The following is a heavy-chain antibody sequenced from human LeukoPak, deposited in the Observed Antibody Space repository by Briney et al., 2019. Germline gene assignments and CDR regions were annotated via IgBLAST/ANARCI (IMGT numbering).Heavy chain of an antibody. CDR1: GDSISNFW. Sequence: PSETLSLTCNVSGDSISNFWWSWIRQPPGKGLEWIGYIYHTGDTYYNPSLRSRLTISLDTSKNQFSLKLSSVTAADTAVYYCARRTPAASKAVAGCFLTYQDNTFDIWGHGTMVTVSS. J-gene: IGHJ3*02. CDR2: IYHTGDT. D-gene: IGHD6-19*01. CDR3: ARRTPAASKAVAGCFLTYQDNTFDI. V-gene: IGHV4-59*01.